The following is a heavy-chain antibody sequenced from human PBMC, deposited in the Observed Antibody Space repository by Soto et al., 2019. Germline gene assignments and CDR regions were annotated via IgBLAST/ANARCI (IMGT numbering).Heavy chain of an antibody. CDR1: GYTFTSYG. CDR2: ISAYNGNT. D-gene: IGHD6-13*01. J-gene: IGHJ5*02. CDR3: ARHTYPLYSSSWYWFDP. V-gene: IGHV1-18*04. Sequence: ASVKVSCKASGYTFTSYGISWVRQAPGQGLEWMGWISAYNGNTNYAQKLQGRVTMTTDTSTSTAYMELRSLRSDDTAVYYCARHTYPLYSSSWYWFDPWGQGTLVTVSS.